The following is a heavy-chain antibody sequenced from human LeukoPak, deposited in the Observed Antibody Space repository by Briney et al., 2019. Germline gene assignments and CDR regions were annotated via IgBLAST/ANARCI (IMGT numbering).Heavy chain of an antibody. CDR1: GFTFSSYA. D-gene: IGHD1-26*01. CDR2: ISGSGGST. Sequence: GGSLRLSCAVSGFTFSSYAMSWVRQAPGKGLEWVSAISGSGGSTYYADSVKGRFTISRDNSKNTLYLQMNSLRAEDTAVYYCAKDRVSRVGASPFDYWGQGTLVTVSS. CDR3: AKDRVSRVGASPFDY. V-gene: IGHV3-23*01. J-gene: IGHJ4*02.